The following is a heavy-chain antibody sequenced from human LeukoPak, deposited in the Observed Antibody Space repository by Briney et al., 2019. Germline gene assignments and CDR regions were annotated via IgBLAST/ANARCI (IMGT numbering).Heavy chain of an antibody. D-gene: IGHD6-19*01. J-gene: IGHJ4*02. CDR3: ARKLAGIHFDQ. CDR1: GGSIGSYY. Sequence: PSETLSRTCTVSGGSIGSYYWNWIRQPPGKGLEWIGYIHYSGTSNYNPSLKSRVSISVDTSKNQFSLKMSSVTAADTAVYYCARKLAGIHFDQWGRGTLVTVSS. CDR2: IHYSGTS. V-gene: IGHV4-59*01.